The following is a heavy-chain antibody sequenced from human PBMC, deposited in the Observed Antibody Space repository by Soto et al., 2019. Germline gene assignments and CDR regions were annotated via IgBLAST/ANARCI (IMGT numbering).Heavy chain of an antibody. CDR2: IQYSGYS. Sequence: QVQLQESGPGLVKPSETLSLTCTVSGGSITNYYCSWFRQPPGKGLEWIGYIQYSGYSAYNLSLKRRVTISMATSKTQYSLMLESVTATDTAVYYCARHGFGSLHGLVDVWGQGTTVIVSS. CDR3: ARHGFGSLHGLVDV. V-gene: IGHV4-59*08. D-gene: IGHD3-10*01. J-gene: IGHJ6*02. CDR1: GGSITNYY.